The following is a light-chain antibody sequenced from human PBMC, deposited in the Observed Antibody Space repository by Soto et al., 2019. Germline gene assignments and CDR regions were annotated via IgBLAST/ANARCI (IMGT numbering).Light chain of an antibody. CDR3: CSYAGSYTFYV. CDR2: DVS. J-gene: IGLJ1*01. CDR1: SSDVGYYNY. Sequence: QSVLTHPRSVSGSPGQSVTISCTGTSSDVGYYNYVSWYQQHPGTAPKLMIYDVSMRPSGVPDRFSGSKSGNTASLTISGLQAEDEADYYCCSYAGSYTFYVFGTGTKVTVL. V-gene: IGLV2-11*01.